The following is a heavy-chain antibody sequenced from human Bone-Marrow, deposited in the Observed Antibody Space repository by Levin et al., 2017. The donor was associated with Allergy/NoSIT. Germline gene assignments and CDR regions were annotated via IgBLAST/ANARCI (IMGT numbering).Heavy chain of an antibody. CDR3: ARDPARGYYDSSGYSGDH. Sequence: GGSLRLSCVASGFTFRHYTMNWVRQAPGKGLEWVSCITSSGDSTYYADSVKGRFTISRDNAKNSLYLQLNRLRDEDTAMYCCARDPARGYYDSSGYSGDHWGQGTLVTVSS. V-gene: IGHV3-48*02. D-gene: IGHD3-22*01. CDR2: ITSSGDST. J-gene: IGHJ4*02. CDR1: GFTFRHYT.